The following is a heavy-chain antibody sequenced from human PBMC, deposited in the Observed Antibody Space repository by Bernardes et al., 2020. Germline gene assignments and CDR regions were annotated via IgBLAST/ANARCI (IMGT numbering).Heavy chain of an antibody. CDR2: IYPGDSDT. CDR3: ARLSGYYAGHWFDP. CDR1: GYSFTSYW. V-gene: IGHV5-51*01. J-gene: IGHJ5*02. D-gene: IGHD3-22*01. Sequence: GASLKNSSKGSGYSFTSYWIGWVRPMPGKGLEWMGIIYPGDSDTRYSPSFQGQVTISADKSISTAYLQWSSLKASDTAMYYCARLSGYYAGHWFDPWGQGTLVTVSS.